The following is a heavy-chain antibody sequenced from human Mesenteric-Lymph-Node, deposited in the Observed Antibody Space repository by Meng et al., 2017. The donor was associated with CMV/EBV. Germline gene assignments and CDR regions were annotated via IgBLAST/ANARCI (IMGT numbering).Heavy chain of an antibody. CDR3: AKGVFDDSSGSQYYFDY. Sequence: GGSLRLSCAASGLTINDYYMPWIRQAPGKGLEWVSVIYSGGSSTYYADSVKGRFTISRDNSKNTLYLQMNSLRGEDTAVYYCAKGVFDDSSGSQYYFDYWGQGTLVTVSS. CDR1: GLTINDYY. J-gene: IGHJ4*02. D-gene: IGHD3-22*01. CDR2: IYSGGSST. V-gene: IGHV3-23*03.